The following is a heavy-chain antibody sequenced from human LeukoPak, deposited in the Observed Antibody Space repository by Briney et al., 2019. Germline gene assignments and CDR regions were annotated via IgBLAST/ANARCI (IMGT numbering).Heavy chain of an antibody. Sequence: SETLSLTCTVSGYSISSGYYWGWIRQPPGKGLEWIGSIYHSGSTYYNPSLKSRVTISVDTSKNQFSLKLSSVTAADTAVYYCARDYSLYYYYYYMDVWGKGTTVTVSS. J-gene: IGHJ6*03. D-gene: IGHD4-11*01. CDR3: ARDYSLYYYYYYMDV. V-gene: IGHV4-38-2*02. CDR1: GYSISSGYY. CDR2: IYHSGST.